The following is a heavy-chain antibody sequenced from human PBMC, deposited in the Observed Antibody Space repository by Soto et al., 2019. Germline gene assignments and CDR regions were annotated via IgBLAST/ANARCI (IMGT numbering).Heavy chain of an antibody. CDR2: MNPNSGNT. J-gene: IGHJ4*02. V-gene: IGHV1-8*01. CDR3: ARGFSVTRIQLWRTQAY. D-gene: IGHD5-18*01. CDR1: GYTFTSYD. Sequence: QMQLVQSGAEVKKPGASVKVSCKASGYTFTSYDINWVRQATGQGLEWMGWMNPNSGNTGYAQKFQGRVTMTRNTSISTAYMELSSLRSEDTAVYYCARGFSVTRIQLWRTQAYWGQGTLVTVSS.